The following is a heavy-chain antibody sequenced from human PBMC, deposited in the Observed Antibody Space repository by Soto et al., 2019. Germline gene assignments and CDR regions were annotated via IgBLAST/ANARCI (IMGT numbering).Heavy chain of an antibody. V-gene: IGHV3-30-3*01. CDR1: GFTFSSYA. D-gene: IGHD2-15*01. CDR2: ISYDGSNK. Sequence: QVQLVESGGGVVQPGRSLRLSCAASGFTFSSYAMHWVRQAPGKGLEWVAVISYDGSNKYYADSVKGRFTISRDNSKNPLYLQMNSLRAEDTAVYYCARVRGVVVVAATFYGMDVWGQGTTVTVSS. J-gene: IGHJ6*02. CDR3: ARVRGVVVVAATFYGMDV.